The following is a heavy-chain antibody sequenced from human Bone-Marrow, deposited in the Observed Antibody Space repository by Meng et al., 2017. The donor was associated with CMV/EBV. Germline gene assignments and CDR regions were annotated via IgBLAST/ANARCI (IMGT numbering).Heavy chain of an antibody. CDR3: ARSRSLSYSSSFDFDY. J-gene: IGHJ4*02. D-gene: IGHD6-13*01. CDR1: GYTLSGFY. CDR2: INPNSGGT. Sequence: ASVKVSCKASGYTLSGFYMHWVRQAPGQGLEWMGWINPNSGGTAYAQKFQGRVTMTRDTSISTAYMELSRLRSDDTAVYYCARSRSLSYSSSFDFDYWGQGTLVTVSS. V-gene: IGHV1-2*02.